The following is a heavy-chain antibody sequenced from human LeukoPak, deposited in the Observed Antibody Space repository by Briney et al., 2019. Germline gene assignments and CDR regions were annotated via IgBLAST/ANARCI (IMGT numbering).Heavy chain of an antibody. CDR2: IYYSGST. J-gene: IGHJ4*02. Sequence: SETLSLTCTVSGGSISSSYWSWIRQPPGKGLEWIGHIYYSGSTNFNPSLKSRVTLSLDTSKNQFSLKLISVTAADTAVYYCARESGAFCPFGYWGQGTLVIVPS. V-gene: IGHV4-59*01. CDR1: GGSISSSY. D-gene: IGHD1-26*01. CDR3: ARESGAFCPFGY.